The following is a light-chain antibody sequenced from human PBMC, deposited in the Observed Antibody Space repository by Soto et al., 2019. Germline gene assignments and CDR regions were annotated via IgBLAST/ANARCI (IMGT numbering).Light chain of an antibody. Sequence: EILLTQSPATLAVSPGEGATLSCRASQSVRDNLAWYQQKPGQAPRLLIYRASTRATGVPARFSGSGSGTEFTLTISSLQSEDVSVYYCQQRSNWPRTFGQGTKLEIK. CDR2: RAS. J-gene: IGKJ2*01. CDR1: QSVRDN. V-gene: IGKV3-15*01. CDR3: QQRSNWPRT.